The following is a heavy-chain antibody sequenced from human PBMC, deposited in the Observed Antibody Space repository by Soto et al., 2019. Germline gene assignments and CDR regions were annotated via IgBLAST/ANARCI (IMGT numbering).Heavy chain of an antibody. CDR1: GYSFTSYW. CDR2: IYPGDSDT. Sequence: VESLKISCKGSGYSFTSYWIGWVRQMPGKGLEWMGIIYPGDSDTRYSPSFQGQVTISADKSISTAYLQWSSLNVSATTMYYCATPPYSDAFDIWGQGTMVTVSS. J-gene: IGHJ3*02. D-gene: IGHD2-15*01. CDR3: ATPPYSDAFDI. V-gene: IGHV5-51*01.